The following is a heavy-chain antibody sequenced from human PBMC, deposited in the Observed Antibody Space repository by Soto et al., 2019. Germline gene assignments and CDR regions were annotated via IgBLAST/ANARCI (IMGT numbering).Heavy chain of an antibody. D-gene: IGHD1-26*01. CDR2: IYPGDSDT. CDR1: GYSFSSFW. V-gene: IGHV5-51*01. Sequence: GESLKISFKGSGYSFSSFWIAWVRQMPGKGLEWMGVIYPGDSDTRYSPSFQGQVTISADKSITTAYLQWSSLKASDTAMYYCARPFSGNYYDAFDIWGQGTMVTVSS. J-gene: IGHJ3*02. CDR3: ARPFSGNYYDAFDI.